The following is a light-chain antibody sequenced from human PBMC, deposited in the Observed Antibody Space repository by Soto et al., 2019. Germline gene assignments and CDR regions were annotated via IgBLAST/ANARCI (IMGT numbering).Light chain of an antibody. CDR3: QQRSNWRLS. J-gene: IGKJ4*01. CDR2: DAS. Sequence: EIVLTQYPSTLSLSPGEGATLSCRASQSISSHLAWYQQKPGQAPRLLIYDASNMDRGIPARFSGSGSGTDFTLTISSLEPEDFAVYYCQQRSNWRLSFGGGTRVEIK. CDR1: QSISSH. V-gene: IGKV3-11*01.